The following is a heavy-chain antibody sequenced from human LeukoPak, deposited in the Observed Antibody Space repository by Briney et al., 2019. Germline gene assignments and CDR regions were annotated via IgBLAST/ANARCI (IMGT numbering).Heavy chain of an antibody. CDR1: GGSISSYY. V-gene: IGHV4-59*01. D-gene: IGHD5-24*01. CDR2: IYYSGST. CDR3: AREGRDGYIGY. Sequence: TPSETLSLTCTVSGGSISSYYWSWIRQPPGKGLEWIGYIYYSGSTNYNPSLKSRVTISVDTSKNQFSLKLSSVTAADTAVYYCAREGRDGYIGYWGQGTLVTVSS. J-gene: IGHJ4*02.